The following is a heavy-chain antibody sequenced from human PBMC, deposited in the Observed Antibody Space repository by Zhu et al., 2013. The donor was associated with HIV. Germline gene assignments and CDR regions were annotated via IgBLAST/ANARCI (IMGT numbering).Heavy chain of an antibody. J-gene: IGHJ6*02. CDR3: WGYYGSGSYYYFGMDV. V-gene: IGHV1-69*14. CDR1: GGTVNNYA. D-gene: IGHD3-10*01. CDR2: IIPVFGTA. Sequence: QVQLVQSGAEVKKSGSSVKVSCKASGGTVNNYAINWVRQAPGQRLEWMGGIIPVFGTANYAQNFQGRVTITADKSTSTAYMELSSLRSEDTAVYYCWGYYGSGSYYYFGMDVWGQGTTVTVSS.